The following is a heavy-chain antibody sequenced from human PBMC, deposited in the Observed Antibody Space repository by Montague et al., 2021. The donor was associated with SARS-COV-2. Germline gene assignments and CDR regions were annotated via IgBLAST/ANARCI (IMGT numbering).Heavy chain of an antibody. CDR2: TYYSGNT. J-gene: IGHJ4*02. CDR1: GGSISTYY. CDR3: ARGPFWSAAPDY. V-gene: IGHV4-59*01. Sequence: SETLSLTCTLSGGSISTYYWNWIRQPPGKGLEWIGYTYYSGNTYYNPSLKSRATISVETSKNQFSLSLTSVTAADTAVYYCARGPFWSAAPDYWGQGILVPVSS. D-gene: IGHD3-3*01.